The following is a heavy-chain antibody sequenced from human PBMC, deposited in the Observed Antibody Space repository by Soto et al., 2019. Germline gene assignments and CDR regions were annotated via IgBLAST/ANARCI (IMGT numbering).Heavy chain of an antibody. CDR2: IYYSGGT. J-gene: IGHJ6*02. V-gene: IGHV4-39*01. D-gene: IGHD6-6*01. Sequence: SDTLSLTCTVSGGSISSSSYYWGWIRQPPGKGLEWIGSIYYSGGTYYNPSLKSRVTISVDTSKNQFSLKLSSVTAADTAVYYCARLRAARQYYYYGMDVWGQGTTVTVSS. CDR3: ARLRAARQYYYYGMDV. CDR1: GGSISSSSYY.